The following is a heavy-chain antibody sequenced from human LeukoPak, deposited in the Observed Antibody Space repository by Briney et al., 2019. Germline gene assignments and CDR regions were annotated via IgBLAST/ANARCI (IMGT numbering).Heavy chain of an antibody. Sequence: PSETLSLTCTVSGGSISRGGYYWSWIRQHPGKGLEWIGYIYYSGSTYYNPSLKSRVTISVDTPKNQFSLKLSSVTAADTAVYYCARHVDTGTSGFDYWGQGTLVTVSS. CDR3: ARHVDTGTSGFDY. V-gene: IGHV4-31*03. CDR1: GGSISRGGYY. CDR2: IYYSGST. D-gene: IGHD5-18*01. J-gene: IGHJ4*02.